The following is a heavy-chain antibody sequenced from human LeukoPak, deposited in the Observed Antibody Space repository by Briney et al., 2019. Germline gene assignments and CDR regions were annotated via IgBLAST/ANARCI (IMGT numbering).Heavy chain of an antibody. D-gene: IGHD1-1*01. CDR1: GYIFTDYY. Sequence: GASVKVSCKASGYIFTDYYIHWIRQAPGRGLEWMGWIDPDSGGTHHAPNFQGRATMTRDTSSSTVYMDLSRLRSADTAIYYCARSRTPFYYYGMHVWGLGTSVTVSS. CDR2: IDPDSGGT. CDR3: ARSRTPFYYYGMHV. V-gene: IGHV1-2*02. J-gene: IGHJ6*02.